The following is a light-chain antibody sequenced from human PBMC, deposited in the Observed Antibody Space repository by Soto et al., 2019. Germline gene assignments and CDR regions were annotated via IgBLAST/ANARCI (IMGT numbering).Light chain of an antibody. Sequence: EIVMTQSPATLSLSPGERATLSCWASQSVSNYLAWYQQRPGQAPRLLIYDAFNRASGIPARFSGGGSGTDFPLPISSLEPEYSAIYYCQQRSIGVTFGGGTKIELK. J-gene: IGKJ4*01. CDR2: DAF. CDR3: QQRSIGVT. CDR1: QSVSNY. V-gene: IGKV3-11*01.